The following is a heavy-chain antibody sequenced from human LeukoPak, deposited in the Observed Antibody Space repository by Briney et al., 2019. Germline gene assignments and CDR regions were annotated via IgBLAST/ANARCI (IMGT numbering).Heavy chain of an antibody. CDR2: IIPIFGTA. CDR3: ARNDCGGHDAFDI. J-gene: IGHJ3*02. V-gene: IGHV1-69*13. CDR1: GGTFSSYA. D-gene: IGHD2-21*02. Sequence: SVKVSCKASGGTFSSYAISWVRQAPGQGLEWMGGIIPIFGTANYAQKFQGRVTITADESTSTAYMELSSLRSEDTAIYYCARNDCGGHDAFDIWGQGTMVIVSS.